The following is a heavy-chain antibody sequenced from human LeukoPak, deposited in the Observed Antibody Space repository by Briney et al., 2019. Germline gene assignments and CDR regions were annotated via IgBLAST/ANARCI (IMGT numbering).Heavy chain of an antibody. CDR1: GGSISSSSYY. CDR2: IYYSGNT. D-gene: IGHD1-1*01. Sequence: KPSETLSLTCTVSGGSISSSSYYWGWIRQPPGKGLEWIGYIYYSGNTNYNPSLKSRVTISVDTSKNQFSLRLSSVTAADTAVYYCARQKSGNWNDVGLDYWGQGTLVTVSS. CDR3: ARQKSGNWNDVGLDY. J-gene: IGHJ4*02. V-gene: IGHV4-61*05.